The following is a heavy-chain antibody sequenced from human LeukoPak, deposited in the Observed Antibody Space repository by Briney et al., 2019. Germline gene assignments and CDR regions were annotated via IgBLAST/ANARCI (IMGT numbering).Heavy chain of an antibody. V-gene: IGHV3-30*02. CDR3: AKAAYYYDSSGYYWGLED. J-gene: IGHJ4*02. CDR2: IRYDGSNK. D-gene: IGHD3-22*01. CDR1: GFTFSSYG. Sequence: GGSLRLSCAASGFTFSSYGMHWVRQAPGKGLEWVAFIRYDGSNKYYADSVKGRFTISRDNSKNTLYLQMNSLRAEDTAVHYCAKAAYYYDSSGYYWGLEDWGKGTLVTVSS.